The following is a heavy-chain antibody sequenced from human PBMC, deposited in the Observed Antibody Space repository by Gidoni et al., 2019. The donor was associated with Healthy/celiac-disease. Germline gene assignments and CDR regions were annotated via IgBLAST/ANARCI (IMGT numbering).Heavy chain of an antibody. J-gene: IGHJ5*02. CDR2: ISYDGSNK. V-gene: IGHV3-30-3*01. Sequence: QVQLVESGGGVVQPGRSLRLSCAASGFTFRSYAMHWVRQAPGKGLEWVAVISYDGSNKYYADSVKGRFTISRDNSKNTLYLQMNSLRAEDTAVYYCARGPKFGELFIGFDPWGQGTLVTVSS. D-gene: IGHD3-10*01. CDR3: ARGPKFGELFIGFDP. CDR1: GFTFRSYA.